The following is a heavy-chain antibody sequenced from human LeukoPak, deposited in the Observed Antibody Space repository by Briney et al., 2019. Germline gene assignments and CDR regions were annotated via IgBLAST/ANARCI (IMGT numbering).Heavy chain of an antibody. CDR1: GGSISSSSHY. V-gene: IGHV4-39*01. D-gene: IGHD3-22*01. J-gene: IGHJ4*02. CDR3: ARRGYYYDSSGYYYYFDY. CDR2: IYYSGST. Sequence: SETLSLTCTVSGGSISSSSHYWGWIRQPPGKGLEWIGSIYYSGSTYYNPSLKSRVTISVDTSKNQFSLKLTSVTAADTAVYYCARRGYYYDSSGYYYYFDYWRQGTLVTVSS.